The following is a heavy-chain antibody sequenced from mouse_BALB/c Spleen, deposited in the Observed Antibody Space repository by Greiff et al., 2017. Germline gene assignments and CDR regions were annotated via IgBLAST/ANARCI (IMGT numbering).Heavy chain of an antibody. CDR3: ARGEDGSSFPFDY. V-gene: IGHV1S137*01. CDR1: GYTFTDYA. CDR2: ISTYYGDA. Sequence: VQLQQSGAELVRPGVSVKISCKGSGYTFTDYAMHWVKQSHAKSLEWIGVISTYYGDASYNQKFKGKATMTVDKSSSTAYMELARLTSEDSAIYYCARGEDGSSFPFDYWGQGTTLTVSS. D-gene: IGHD1-1*01. J-gene: IGHJ2*01.